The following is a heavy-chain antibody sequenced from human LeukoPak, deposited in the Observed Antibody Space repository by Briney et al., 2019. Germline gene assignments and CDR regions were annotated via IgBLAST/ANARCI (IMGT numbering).Heavy chain of an antibody. J-gene: IGHJ6*04. CDR2: IYYSGST. D-gene: IGHD2-2*01. Sequence: PSETLSLTCTVSGGSISSYYWSWIRQPPGKGLEWIGYIYYSGSTNYNPSLKGRVTISVDTSKNQFSLKLSSVTAADTAVYYCARMPNYYYGMDVWGKGTTVTVSS. CDR3: ARMPNYYYGMDV. CDR1: GGSISSYY. V-gene: IGHV4-59*01.